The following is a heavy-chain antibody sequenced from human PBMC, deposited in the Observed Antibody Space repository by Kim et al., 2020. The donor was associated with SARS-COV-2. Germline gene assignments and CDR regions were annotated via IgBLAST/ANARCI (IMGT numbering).Heavy chain of an antibody. J-gene: IGHJ6*02. V-gene: IGHV4-39*07. CDR1: GGSISSSSYY. Sequence: SETLSLTCTVSGGSISSSSYYWGWIRQPPGKGLEWIGSIYYSGSTYYNPSLKSRVTISVDTSKKQFSLKLSSVTAADTAVYYCARRAGSSWNADYSYGMDVWGQGTTVTVSS. D-gene: IGHD6-13*01. CDR2: IYYSGST. CDR3: ARRAGSSWNADYSYGMDV.